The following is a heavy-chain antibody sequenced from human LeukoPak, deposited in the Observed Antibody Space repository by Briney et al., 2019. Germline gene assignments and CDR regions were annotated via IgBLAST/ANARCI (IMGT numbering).Heavy chain of an antibody. D-gene: IGHD3-22*01. CDR2: IIPIFGTA. J-gene: IGHJ5*02. V-gene: IGHV1-69*06. CDR3: ARKVPNDSSGYYYRGQFDP. CDR1: GYTFTSYD. Sequence: SVKVSCKASGYTFTSYDISWVRQAPGQGLEWMGGIIPIFGTANYAQKFQGRVTITADKSTSTAYMELSSLRSEDTAVYYCARKVPNDSSGYYYRGQFDPWGQGTLVTVSS.